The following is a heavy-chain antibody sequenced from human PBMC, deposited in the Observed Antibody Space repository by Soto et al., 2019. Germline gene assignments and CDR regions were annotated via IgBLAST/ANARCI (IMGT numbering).Heavy chain of an antibody. D-gene: IGHD6-19*01. J-gene: IGHJ4*02. CDR1: GGSISSGRYY. CDR2: IYYSGST. V-gene: IGHV4-39*01. Sequence: SETLSLTCTVSGGSISSGRYYWGWIRQPPGKGLEWIGTIYYSGSTYSNPSLKSRVTIFVDTSKNQFSLRLSSVTAADTAVYYCARHASSSPRRFFDSWGQGTLVTVSS. CDR3: ARHASSSPRRFFDS.